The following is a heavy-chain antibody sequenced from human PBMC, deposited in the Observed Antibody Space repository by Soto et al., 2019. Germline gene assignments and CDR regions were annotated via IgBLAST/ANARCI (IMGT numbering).Heavy chain of an antibody. J-gene: IGHJ6*02. CDR1: GGTFSSYA. V-gene: IGHV1-69*13. D-gene: IGHD6-6*01. CDR2: IIPIFGTA. Sequence: ASVKVSCKAFGGTFSSYAISWVRQAPGQGLEWMGGIIPIFGTANYAQKFQGRVTITADESTSTAYMELSSLRSEDTAVYYCARVESKATTGRWGYYYYGMDVWGQGTTVTVSS. CDR3: ARVESKATTGRWGYYYYGMDV.